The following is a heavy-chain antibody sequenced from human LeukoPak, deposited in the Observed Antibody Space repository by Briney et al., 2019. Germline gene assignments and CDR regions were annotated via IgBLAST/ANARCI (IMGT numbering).Heavy chain of an antibody. CDR2: IYYSGSA. J-gene: IGHJ3*02. CDR3: ARDGGCGSSTGCYPDAFHI. Sequence: SETLSLTCTVSGGSISNYYWSWARQPPGKGLVWIGYIYYSGSANYNPSLRSRVTMSVDTSKNQFSLKLNSVTPADTAVYYCARDGGCGSSTGCYPDAFHIWGQGTMVTVSS. D-gene: IGHD2-2*01. V-gene: IGHV4-59*01. CDR1: GGSISNYY.